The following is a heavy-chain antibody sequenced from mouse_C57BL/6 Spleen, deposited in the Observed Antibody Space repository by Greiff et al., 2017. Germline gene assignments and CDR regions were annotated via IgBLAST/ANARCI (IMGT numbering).Heavy chain of an antibody. CDR2: INPNNGGT. CDR1: GYTFTDYY. Sequence: EVQLQQSGPELVKPGASVKISCKASGYTFTDYYMHWVKQSHGQSLEWIGDINPNNGGTSYNQKFKGKATLTVDKSSSTAYMELRSLTSEDSAVYVCATYYSLYCDYWGQGTTLTVSS. D-gene: IGHD2-12*01. V-gene: IGHV1-26*01. J-gene: IGHJ2*01. CDR3: ATYYSLYCDY.